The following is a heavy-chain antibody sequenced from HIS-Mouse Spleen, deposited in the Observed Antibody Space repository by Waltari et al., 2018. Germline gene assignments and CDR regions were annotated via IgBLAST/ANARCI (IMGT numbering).Heavy chain of an antibody. D-gene: IGHD7-27*01. CDR2: ISYDGSNK. Sequence: QVPLVESGGGVVQPGRSLSLPCAASGFTCISYAMHWVRQAPGKGLEWVAVISYDGSNKYYADSVKGRFTISRDNSKNPLYLQMNSLRAEDTAVYYCASLLTGDWYFDLWGRGTLVTVSS. V-gene: IGHV3-30*04. CDR1: GFTCISYA. CDR3: ASLLTGDWYFDL. J-gene: IGHJ2*01.